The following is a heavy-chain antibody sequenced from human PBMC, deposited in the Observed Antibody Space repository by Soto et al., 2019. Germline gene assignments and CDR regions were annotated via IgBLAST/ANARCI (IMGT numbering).Heavy chain of an antibody. CDR3: AKAMIVVVITPPDDY. D-gene: IGHD3-22*01. Sequence: GGSLRLSCAASGFTFSSYGMHRVRQAPGKGLEWVAVISYDGSNKYYADSVKGRFTISRDNSKNTLYLQMNSLRAEDTAVYYCAKAMIVVVITPPDDYWGQGTLVTVSS. CDR1: GFTFSSYG. J-gene: IGHJ4*02. CDR2: ISYDGSNK. V-gene: IGHV3-30*18.